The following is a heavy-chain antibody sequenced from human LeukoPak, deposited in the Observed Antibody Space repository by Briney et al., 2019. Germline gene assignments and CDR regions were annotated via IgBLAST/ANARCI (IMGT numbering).Heavy chain of an antibody. CDR2: IYPGDSDT. CDR1: GYSFTSYW. J-gene: IGHJ5*02. D-gene: IGHD1-26*01. CDR3: ARIHKSYYMRGRFDP. V-gene: IGHV5-51*01. Sequence: PGESLKISCKGSGYSFTSYWIGWVRQMPGKGLKWMGIIYPGDSDTRYSPSFQGQVTISADKSISTAYLQWSSLKASDTAMYYCARIHKSYYMRGRFDPWGQGTLVTVSS.